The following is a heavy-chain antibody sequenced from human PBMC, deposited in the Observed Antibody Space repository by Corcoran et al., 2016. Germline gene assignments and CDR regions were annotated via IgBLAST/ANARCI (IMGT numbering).Heavy chain of an antibody. V-gene: IGHV3-30*18. J-gene: IGHJ6*02. CDR1: GFTFSSYC. D-gene: IGHD4-17*01. Sequence: QVQLVESGGAVVQPGRSLRLSCAASGFTFSSYCMHWVRQAPGKGLEWVAVISYDGSNKYYADSVKGRFTISRDNSKNTLYLQINSLRAEDTAVYYCAKMTTVTCNVHEDYYCGMDVWGQGTTVTVSS. CDR3: AKMTTVTCNVHEDYYCGMDV. CDR2: ISYDGSNK.